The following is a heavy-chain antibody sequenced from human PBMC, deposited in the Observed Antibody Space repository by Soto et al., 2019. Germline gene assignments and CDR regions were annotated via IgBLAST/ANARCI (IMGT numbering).Heavy chain of an antibody. J-gene: IGHJ4*02. Sequence: GGSLRLSCAASGFTVTDKYMNWVRQAPGKGLEWVSVIYGGGTTYYADSVKGRFTISRDNSKNTLFLQMNSLRAEDTAVYYCARGSSVAGTIFDYWSQGTLVTVS. CDR3: ARGSSVAGTIFDY. CDR2: IYGGGTT. CDR1: GFTVTDKY. D-gene: IGHD6-19*01. V-gene: IGHV3-66*01.